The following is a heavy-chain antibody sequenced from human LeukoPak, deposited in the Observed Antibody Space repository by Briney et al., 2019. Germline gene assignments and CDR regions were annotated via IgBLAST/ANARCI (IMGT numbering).Heavy chain of an antibody. CDR3: ARSPRGGTKTYFDY. D-gene: IGHD1-14*01. J-gene: IGHJ4*02. Sequence: SETLSLTCTVSGGPISNYYWSWIRQPPGKGREWIGYIYYSGSTNYNPSRKSRVTISVDTSKNQFSLRLSSVTAADTAVYYCARSPRGGTKTYFDYWGQGTLVTVSP. CDR1: GGPISNYY. V-gene: IGHV4-59*01. CDR2: IYYSGST.